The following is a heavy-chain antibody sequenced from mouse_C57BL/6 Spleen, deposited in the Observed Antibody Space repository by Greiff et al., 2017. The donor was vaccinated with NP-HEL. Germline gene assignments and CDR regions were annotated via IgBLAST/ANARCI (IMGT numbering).Heavy chain of an antibody. CDR2: FHPYNDDT. Sequence: VQLQQSGAELVKPGASVKMSCKASGYTFTTYPIEWMKQNHGKSLEWIGNFHPYNDDTKYNEKFKGKAILTVEKSSSTVYLELSRLTSDDSAVYYCARGIYDGYWYFDVWGTGTTVTVSS. V-gene: IGHV1-47*01. CDR3: ARGIYDGYWYFDV. CDR1: GYTFTTYP. D-gene: IGHD2-3*01. J-gene: IGHJ1*03.